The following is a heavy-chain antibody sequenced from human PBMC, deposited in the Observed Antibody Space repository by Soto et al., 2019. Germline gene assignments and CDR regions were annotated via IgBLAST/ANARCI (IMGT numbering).Heavy chain of an antibody. CDR3: ARQGKYCSSPNCYADY. D-gene: IGHD2-2*01. CDR2: IYPDDSDT. Sequence: GESLKISCKGSEYSFTNYWIASVRQMHGKGLEWMGIIYPDDSDTRYSPSFQGQVTISADKSISTAYLQWSSLKASDTAMYYCARQGKYCSSPNCYADYWGQGTLVTVSS. J-gene: IGHJ4*02. CDR1: EYSFTNYW. V-gene: IGHV5-51*01.